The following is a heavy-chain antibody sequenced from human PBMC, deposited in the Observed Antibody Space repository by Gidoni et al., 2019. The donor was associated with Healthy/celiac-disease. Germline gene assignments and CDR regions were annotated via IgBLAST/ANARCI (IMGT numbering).Heavy chain of an antibody. CDR2: IYYSGST. CDR3: ARGTYDSSGYSGNDY. J-gene: IGHJ4*02. Sequence: QVQLQESGPGLVKPSETLSLTCTVPGGSVSSGSSYWCWIRQPPGKGLEWIGYIYYSGSTNYNPSLKSRVTISVDTSKNQFSLKLSSVTAADTAVYYCARGTYDSSGYSGNDYWGQGTLVTVSS. V-gene: IGHV4-61*01. D-gene: IGHD3-22*01. CDR1: GGSVSSGSSY.